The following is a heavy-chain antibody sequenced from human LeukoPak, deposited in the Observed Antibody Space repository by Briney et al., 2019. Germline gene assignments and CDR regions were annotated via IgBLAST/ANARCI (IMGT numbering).Heavy chain of an antibody. J-gene: IGHJ4*02. CDR3: ARDQAYCGGDCYFDF. D-gene: IGHD2-21*02. V-gene: IGHV4-59*12. CDR1: GGSISSYY. CDR2: IYHSGST. Sequence: SETLSLTCTVSGGSISSYYWNWIRQPPGKGLEWIGSIYHSGSTDYNPSLKSRVTISVDTSKNQFSLKLRSVTAADTAVYYCARDQAYCGGDCYFDFWGQGTLVTVSS.